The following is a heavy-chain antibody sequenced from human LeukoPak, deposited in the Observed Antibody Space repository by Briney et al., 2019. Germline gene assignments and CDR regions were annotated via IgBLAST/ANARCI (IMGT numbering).Heavy chain of an antibody. V-gene: IGHV1-2*02. CDR3: ARAKTTTVTTLGDY. Sequence: ASVKVSCKASGYTFTGYYMHWVRQAPGQGLEWMGWINPNSGGTNYAQKFQGRVTMTRDTSISTAYMELSRLRSDDTAVYYRARAKTTTVTTLGDYWGQGTLVTVSS. D-gene: IGHD4-17*01. CDR1: GYTFTGYY. CDR2: INPNSGGT. J-gene: IGHJ4*02.